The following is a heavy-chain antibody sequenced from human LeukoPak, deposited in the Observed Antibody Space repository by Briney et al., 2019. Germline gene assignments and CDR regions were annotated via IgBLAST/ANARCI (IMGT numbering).Heavy chain of an antibody. V-gene: IGHV4-4*07. CDR3: ARDHAAFRAFDI. CDR2: IYTSGST. Sequence: KPSETLSLTCTVSGGSISSYHGSWIRQPAGKGLEWIGSIYTSGSTNYNPSLKSRVTMSVDTSKNQFSLKLSSVTAADTAVYYCARDHAAFRAFDICGQGTMVTVSS. D-gene: IGHD6-25*01. CDR1: GGSISSYH. J-gene: IGHJ3*02.